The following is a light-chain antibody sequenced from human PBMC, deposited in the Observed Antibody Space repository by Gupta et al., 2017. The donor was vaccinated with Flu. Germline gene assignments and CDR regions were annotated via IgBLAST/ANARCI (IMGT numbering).Light chain of an antibody. V-gene: IGLV3-25*02. Sequence: SYELTQPLSVSVSPGQTARITRSGDALSKQYGYWYRQKPGQAPVLVMCKDSERPSGIPERFSGSSSGTTVTLTISGVQAEDEADYYCQSAYSSGTSLFGGGTKLSVL. J-gene: IGLJ3*02. CDR3: QSAYSSGTSL. CDR1: ALSKQY. CDR2: KDS.